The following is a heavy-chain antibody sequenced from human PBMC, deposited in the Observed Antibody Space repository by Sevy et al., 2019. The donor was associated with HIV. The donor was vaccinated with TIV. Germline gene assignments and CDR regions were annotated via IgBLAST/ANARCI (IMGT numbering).Heavy chain of an antibody. Sequence: ASVKVSCKASGYTFTGYYMHWVRLAPRQGLEWIGRINPNSGGTNYAQKFQGRVTMTRDTSISTAYMELSRLRSDDTAVYYCAREERGYYDSSGYYNYWGQGTLVTVSS. D-gene: IGHD3-22*01. CDR1: GYTFTGYY. V-gene: IGHV1-2*06. CDR2: INPNSGGT. CDR3: AREERGYYDSSGYYNY. J-gene: IGHJ4*02.